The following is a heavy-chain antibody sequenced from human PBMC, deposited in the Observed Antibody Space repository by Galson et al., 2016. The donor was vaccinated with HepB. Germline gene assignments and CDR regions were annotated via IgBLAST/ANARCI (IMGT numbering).Heavy chain of an antibody. D-gene: IGHD4-17*01. J-gene: IGHJ6*03. Sequence: SLTCAVYGGSFSGYYWSWIRQPPGKGLEWIGEINHSGSTNYNPSLKSRVPISVDTSKNQFSLKLSSVTAADTAVYYCARGDNPDYGDYASAYYYMDVWGKGTTVTVSS. CDR2: INHSGST. V-gene: IGHV4-34*01. CDR1: GGSFSGYY. CDR3: ARGDNPDYGDYASAYYYMDV.